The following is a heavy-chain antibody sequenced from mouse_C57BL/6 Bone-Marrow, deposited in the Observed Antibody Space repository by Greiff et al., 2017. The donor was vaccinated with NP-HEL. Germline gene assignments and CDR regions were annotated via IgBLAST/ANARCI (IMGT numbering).Heavy chain of an antibody. CDR3: AREGPYYSGSSPYFDY. V-gene: IGHV5-4*01. CDR1: GFTFSSYA. CDR2: ISDGGSYT. Sequence: EVQGVESGGGLVKPGGSLKLSCAASGFTFSSYAMSWVRQTPEKRLEWVATISDGGSYTYYPDHVQGRFTISRDNAKNNLYLQMRHLKSEDTAMYYCAREGPYYSGSSPYFDYWGQGTTLTVSS. D-gene: IGHD1-1*01. J-gene: IGHJ2*01.